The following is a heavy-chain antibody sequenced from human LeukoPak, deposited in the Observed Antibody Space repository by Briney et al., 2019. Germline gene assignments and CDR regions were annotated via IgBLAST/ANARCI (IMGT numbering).Heavy chain of an antibody. D-gene: IGHD1-14*01. CDR3: ARGVEPLAADTLAY. Sequence: GGSLRLSCAASGFTVITSDMTWVRQAPGKGLEWVSVLYSDGNTKYADSVQGRFTISRDNSKNTLYLEMNSLSPDDTAVYYCARGVEPLAADTLAYWGQGTLVTVSS. CDR1: GFTVITSD. J-gene: IGHJ4*02. V-gene: IGHV3-53*01. CDR2: LYSDGNT.